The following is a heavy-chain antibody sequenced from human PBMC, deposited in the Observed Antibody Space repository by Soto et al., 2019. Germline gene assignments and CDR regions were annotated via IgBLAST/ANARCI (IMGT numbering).Heavy chain of an antibody. V-gene: IGHV3-23*01. CDR1: GFTFRNYA. CDR3: ARGGGSKDDHYWYFDL. D-gene: IGHD5-12*01. CDR2: ISDAGERT. J-gene: IGHJ2*01. Sequence: QAGGSLRLSCTATGFTFRNYAMTWVRRAAGKGLEWASAISDAGERTNYEDSVRGRFTVSRDNSKNSLYLQMNSLRAEDTAVYYCARGGGSKDDHYWYFDLWGRGTLVTVSS.